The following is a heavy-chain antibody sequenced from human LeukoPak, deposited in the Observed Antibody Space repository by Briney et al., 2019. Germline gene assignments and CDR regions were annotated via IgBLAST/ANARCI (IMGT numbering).Heavy chain of an antibody. D-gene: IGHD3-9*01. J-gene: IGHJ6*03. Sequence: GRSLRLSCAASGFTFSSYAMHWVRQAPGKGLEWVAVISYDGGNKYYADSVKGRFTISRDNAKNSLYLQMNSLRAEDTAVYYCARVPYDILTGLLMDVWGKGTTVTVSS. CDR1: GFTFSSYA. V-gene: IGHV3-30*04. CDR2: ISYDGGNK. CDR3: ARVPYDILTGLLMDV.